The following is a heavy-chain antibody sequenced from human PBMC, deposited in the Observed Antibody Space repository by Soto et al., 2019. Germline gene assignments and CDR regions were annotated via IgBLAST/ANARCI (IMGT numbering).Heavy chain of an antibody. Sequence: VQLVESGGGVVQPGRSLRLSCAASGFTFSSYAMHWVRQAPGKGLEWVAVISYDGSNKYYADSVQGRFTISRDNSKNTLYLQMNSLRDEDTAVSYYARVCGQRGQHVDWLDYGYSFDYWGQGTLVTVSS. CDR1: GFTFSSYA. J-gene: IGHJ4*02. D-gene: IGHD3-9*01. V-gene: IGHV3-30-3*01. CDR2: ISYDGSNK. CDR3: ARVCGQRGQHVDWLDYGYSFDY.